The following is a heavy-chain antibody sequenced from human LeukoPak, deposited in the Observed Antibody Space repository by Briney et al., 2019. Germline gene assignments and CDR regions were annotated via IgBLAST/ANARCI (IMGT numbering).Heavy chain of an antibody. CDR2: IRQDGSEK. CDR1: GFTFSTYW. Sequence: GGSLRLSCAASGFTFSTYWMSWVRQAPGKGLEWVANIRQDGSEKYYVDSVKGRFTISRDNADNSLYLQMNSLKPEDTAVYYCATGAGCGYWGQGTLVTVSS. D-gene: IGHD6-19*01. CDR3: ATGAGCGY. J-gene: IGHJ4*02. V-gene: IGHV3-7*03.